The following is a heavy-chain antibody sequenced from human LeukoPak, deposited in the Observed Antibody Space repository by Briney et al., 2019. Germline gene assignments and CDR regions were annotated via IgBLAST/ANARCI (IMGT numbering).Heavy chain of an antibody. CDR3: ARCPTIHGFDI. V-gene: IGHV4-34*01. CDR1: GGSFSGYY. J-gene: IGHJ3*02. D-gene: IGHD3-9*01. CDR2: INHSGST. Sequence: SETLSLTCAVYGGSFSGYYWSWIRQPPGKGLEWIGEINHSGSTNYNPSLKSRVTISVDTSKNQFSLKLSSVTAADTAVYYCARCPTIHGFDIWGQGTMVTVSS.